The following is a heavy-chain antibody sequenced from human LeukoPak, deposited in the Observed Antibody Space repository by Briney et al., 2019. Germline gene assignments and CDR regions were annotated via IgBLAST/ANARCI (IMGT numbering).Heavy chain of an antibody. CDR2: IIPIFGTA. V-gene: IGHV1-69*13. D-gene: IGHD6-19*01. CDR3: ARVASSGWHEIINWFDP. CDR1: GGTFSSYA. Sequence: GASVKAYCKASGGTFSSYAISWVRQAPGQGLEWMGGIIPIFGTANYAQKFQGRVTITADESTSTAYMELSSLRSEDTAVYYCARVASSGWHEIINWFDPWGQGTLVTVSS. J-gene: IGHJ5*02.